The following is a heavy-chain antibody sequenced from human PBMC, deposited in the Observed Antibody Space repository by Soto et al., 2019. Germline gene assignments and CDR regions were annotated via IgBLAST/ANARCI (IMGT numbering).Heavy chain of an antibody. D-gene: IGHD1-20*01. CDR2: TNHSGNP. CDR3: AIDANFGTDNSKFWAFDF. CDR1: GGSISSNQW. J-gene: IGHJ3*01. Sequence: QVHLQESGPGLVNPSGTVSLTCAVSGGSISSNQWWTWVRQPPGKGLEWIGETNHSGNPIYTPSLNSLVTISRAQSILQVSLTLTSVTAAATALYYSAIDANFGTDNSKFWAFDFWGQGTVVTVS. V-gene: IGHV4-4*02.